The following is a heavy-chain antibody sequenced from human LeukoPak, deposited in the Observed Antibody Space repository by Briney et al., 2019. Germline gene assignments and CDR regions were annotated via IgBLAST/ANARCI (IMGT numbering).Heavy chain of an antibody. CDR1: GFSFSNHG. CDR3: AREATWGQWYFDH. J-gene: IGHJ4*02. V-gene: IGHV3-30*03. D-gene: IGHD6-19*01. CDR2: IASDGGAK. Sequence: GTSLRLPCVASGFSFSNHGMHWVRQAPGKGLEWVSVIASDGGAKFYADSVKGRFTLSRDNPKNMFFLQMNLLTVEDTAIYYCAREATWGQWYFDHWGQGTPVTVSS.